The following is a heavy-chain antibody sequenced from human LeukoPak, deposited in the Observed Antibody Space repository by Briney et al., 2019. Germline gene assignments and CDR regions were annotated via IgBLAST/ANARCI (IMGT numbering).Heavy chain of an antibody. CDR2: LYYSGST. V-gene: IGHV4-39*07. Sequence: SETLSLTCTVSRGSIRSFSDYWGWIRQPPGKGLEWIGSLYYSGSTYYNPSLKSRVTISVDTSKNQFSLKLSSVTAADTAVYYCARARWGVRKDYYYYMDVWGKGTTVTISS. CDR3: ARARWGVRKDYYYYMDV. CDR1: RGSIRSFSDY. J-gene: IGHJ6*03. D-gene: IGHD1-26*01.